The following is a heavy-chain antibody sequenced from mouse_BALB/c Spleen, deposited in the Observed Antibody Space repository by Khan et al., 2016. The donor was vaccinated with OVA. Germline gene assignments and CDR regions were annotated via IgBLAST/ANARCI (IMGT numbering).Heavy chain of an antibody. V-gene: IGHV1S81*02. J-gene: IGHJ2*01. Sequence: QVQLQQSGAELVNPGASVNLSCKASGYTLTSYWMHWVKQRPGQGLEWIGAINPSNGRTNYNEKFKSKATLTVDKSSSTAYMQLSSPISEDSAVYYCARLLINFDYWGQGTTLTVSS. CDR2: INPSNGRT. CDR1: GYTLTSYW. D-gene: IGHD2-1*01. CDR3: ARLLINFDY.